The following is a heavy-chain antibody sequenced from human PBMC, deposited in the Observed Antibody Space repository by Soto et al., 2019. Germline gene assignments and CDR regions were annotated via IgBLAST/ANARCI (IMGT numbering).Heavy chain of an antibody. Sequence: GGSLRLSCAASGFTSSSSAMSWVRQAPGKGLEWVSTISAAGGSTFYADSVKGRFTISRDNSKNTLYLQMNSLRAEDTAVYCCAEISGSYRRFDYWGQGTLVTVSS. CDR1: GFTSSSSA. D-gene: IGHD1-26*01. CDR2: ISAAGGST. CDR3: AEISGSYRRFDY. V-gene: IGHV3-23*01. J-gene: IGHJ4*02.